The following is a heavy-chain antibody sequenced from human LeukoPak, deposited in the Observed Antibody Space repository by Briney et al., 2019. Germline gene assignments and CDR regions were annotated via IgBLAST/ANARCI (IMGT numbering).Heavy chain of an antibody. V-gene: IGHV3-7*04. CDR2: ITLDGSDS. D-gene: IGHD1-1*01. J-gene: IGHJ4*02. CDR1: GFPFSSYW. CDR3: TTENWYVFEN. Sequence: GGALRLSCAASGFPFSSYWMAWVRQAPGKGLEWVATITLDGSDSYYVDSVKGRFTVSRDNAKNSLYLQMNSLRAEDTAVFYCTTENWYVFENWGQGSLVTVSS.